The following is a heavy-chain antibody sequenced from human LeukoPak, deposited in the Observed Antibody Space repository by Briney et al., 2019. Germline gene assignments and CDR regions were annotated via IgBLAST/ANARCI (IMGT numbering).Heavy chain of an antibody. V-gene: IGHV1-24*01. CDR2: FDPEDGET. CDR3: ATGYYDYVWGSYRYSDAFDI. D-gene: IGHD3-16*02. Sequence: ASVKVSCKVSGYTLTELSMHWVRQAPGKGLEWMGGFDPEDGETIYAQKFQGRVTMTEDTSTDTAYMELSSLRSEDTAVCYCATGYYDYVWGSYRYSDAFDIWGQGTMVTVSS. CDR1: GYTLTELS. J-gene: IGHJ3*02.